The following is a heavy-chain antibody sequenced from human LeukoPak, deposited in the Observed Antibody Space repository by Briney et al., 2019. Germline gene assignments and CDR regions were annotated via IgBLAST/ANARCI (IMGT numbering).Heavy chain of an antibody. CDR3: AKVRGSYPDYFDY. CDR2: VSGSGGSI. J-gene: IGHJ4*02. Sequence: GALPLSCAASGFTFSSYAMSWARQAPGNGLDGVSAVSGSGGSIYYADSVKGRFTISRDNSKNTLYLQMNSLRAEDTAVYYCAKVRGSYPDYFDYWGQGTLVTVSS. V-gene: IGHV3-23*01. D-gene: IGHD1-26*01. CDR1: GFTFSSYA.